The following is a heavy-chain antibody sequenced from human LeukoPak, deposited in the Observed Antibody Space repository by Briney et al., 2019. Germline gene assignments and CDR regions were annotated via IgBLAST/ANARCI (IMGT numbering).Heavy chain of an antibody. CDR1: GDSFSSYH. D-gene: IGHD3-16*01. V-gene: IGHV4-59*01. J-gene: IGHJ4*02. CDR3: ARVGRGDHTWGSYYCDH. Sequence: SETLSLTCTVSGDSFSSYHWSWLRQPPGKGLEWIGYISSSGSTSRNPSLKSRVTISVDTSKNQFSLKLNSVTAADTAVYYCARVGRGDHTWGSYYCDHWGQGTLVSVST. CDR2: ISSSGST.